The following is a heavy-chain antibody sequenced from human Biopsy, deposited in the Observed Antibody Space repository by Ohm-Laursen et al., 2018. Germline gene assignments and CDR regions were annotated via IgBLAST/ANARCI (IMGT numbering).Heavy chain of an antibody. V-gene: IGHV1-18*01. D-gene: IGHD1-14*01. J-gene: IGHJ3*02. CDR3: ARDLTRQPRRGAFDI. CDR2: INAYNGDT. CDR1: GYTFTSFG. Sequence: ASVKVSCKTSGYTFTSFGFSWVRQAPGQGLEWMGWINAYNGDTDYAQKLQGRVSITTDTSTTTTYMELRSLRSGDTAVYYCARDLTRQPRRGAFDIWGQGTLVTVSS.